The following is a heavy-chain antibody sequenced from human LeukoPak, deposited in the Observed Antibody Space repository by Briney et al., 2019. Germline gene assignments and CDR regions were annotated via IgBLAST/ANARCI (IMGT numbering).Heavy chain of an antibody. CDR1: DGSISTYY. CDR3: ARAHEFSSGWLLDC. J-gene: IGHJ4*02. D-gene: IGHD6-19*01. V-gene: IGHV4-4*07. CDR2: IHGSGST. Sequence: PSETLSLTCTVSDGSISTYYWSWIRQSAGKGLEWIGRIHGSGSTNYNPSLVSRVTMSIDTSKNQFSLKVSSVTAADTGVYYCARAHEFSSGWLLDCWGQGSLVTVSS.